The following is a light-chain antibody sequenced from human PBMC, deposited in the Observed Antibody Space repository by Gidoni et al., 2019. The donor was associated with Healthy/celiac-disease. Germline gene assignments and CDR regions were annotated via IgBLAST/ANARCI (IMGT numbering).Light chain of an antibody. V-gene: IGKV3-20*01. J-gene: IGKJ2*01. Sequence: DIVLTQSPGTLSLSPGERATLSCRASQSVNSRFLAWYQQKPGQAPRLLIYGASNRATGIPDRFSGSGSGTDFTLTISRLEPEDFAVYYCQHYDSSPFTFGQGTKLENK. CDR2: GAS. CDR3: QHYDSSPFT. CDR1: QSVNSRF.